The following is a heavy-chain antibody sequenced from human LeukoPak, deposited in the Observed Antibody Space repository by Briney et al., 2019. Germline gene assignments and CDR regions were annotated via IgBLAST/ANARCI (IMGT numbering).Heavy chain of an antibody. Sequence: GPSLRLSCAASGSTFSSSATSSARQAPGKGLEWVSSISGSGGSTYYAESMKGRFTISRDNSKNTLYLQMNSLRAEYTAVYYCAKGCPIGFGCPFDYWGQGTLVTVSS. CDR1: GSTFSSSA. D-gene: IGHD3-10*01. J-gene: IGHJ4*02. CDR3: AKGCPIGFGCPFDY. CDR2: ISGSGGST. V-gene: IGHV3-23*01.